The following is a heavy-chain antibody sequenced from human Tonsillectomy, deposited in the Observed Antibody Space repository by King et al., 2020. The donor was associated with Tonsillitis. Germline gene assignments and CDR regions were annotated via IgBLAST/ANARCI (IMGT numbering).Heavy chain of an antibody. CDR3: ARARDGYNLPYYFDY. D-gene: IGHD5-24*01. CDR2: IKPNSGGT. Sequence: QLVQSGAEMNKPGASVRVSCKASGYTFTGYYMHWVRQAPGQGLEWMGWIKPNSGGTFYAQKFQGWVTMTRDTSISTAYMELNRLRSDDTAVYFCARARDGYNLPYYFDYWGKGTLVTVSS. CDR1: GYTFTGYY. J-gene: IGHJ4*02. V-gene: IGHV1-2*04.